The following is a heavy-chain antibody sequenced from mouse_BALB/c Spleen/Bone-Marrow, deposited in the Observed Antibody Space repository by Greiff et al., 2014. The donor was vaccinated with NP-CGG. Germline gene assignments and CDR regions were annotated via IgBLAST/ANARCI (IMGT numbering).Heavy chain of an antibody. CDR3: ARSGERYGAMDY. CDR2: ISNGGTYT. CDR1: GFTFSDFY. J-gene: IGHJ4*01. D-gene: IGHD1-1*02. V-gene: IGHV5-4*02. Sequence: EVHLVESGGGLVKPGGSLKLSCAASGFTFSDFYMFWFRQTPEKRLEWVATISNGGTYTYYPDSVKGRFTISRDNAKNNLYLQVSSLKSEDTAMYYCARSGERYGAMDYWGQGTSVTVTS.